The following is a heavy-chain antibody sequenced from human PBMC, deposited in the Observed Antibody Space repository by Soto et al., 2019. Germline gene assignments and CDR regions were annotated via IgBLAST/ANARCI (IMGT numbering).Heavy chain of an antibody. CDR2: ISYDGSNK. V-gene: IGHV3-30-3*01. J-gene: IGHJ4*02. CDR1: GFTFSSYA. Sequence: QVQLVESGGGVVQPGRSLRLSCAASGFTFSSYAMHWVRQAPGKGLEWVAVISYDGSNKYYADSVKGRFTISRDNSKNTLYLQMNSLRAEDKAVYYCARARSHYFDYWGQGTLVTVSS. CDR3: ARARSHYFDY.